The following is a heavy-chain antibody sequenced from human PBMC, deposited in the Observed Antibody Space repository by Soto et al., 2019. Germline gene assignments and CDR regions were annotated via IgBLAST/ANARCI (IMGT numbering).Heavy chain of an antibody. J-gene: IGHJ4*02. Sequence: GGSLRLSCAASGFNFGYYAMFWFRQAPGKGLEWVSTIYAAGGSKYYAGSVKGRFTISRDNANHSLYLQMNSLRVADTAVYYCARWEVVTGLDYWGQGTLVTVSS. CDR2: IYAAGGSK. V-gene: IGHV3-23*01. D-gene: IGHD3-22*01. CDR3: ARWEVVTGLDY. CDR1: GFNFGYYA.